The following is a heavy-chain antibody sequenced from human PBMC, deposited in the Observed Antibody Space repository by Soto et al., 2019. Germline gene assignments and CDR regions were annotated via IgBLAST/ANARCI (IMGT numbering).Heavy chain of an antibody. D-gene: IGHD7-27*01. J-gene: IGHJ4*02. V-gene: IGHV3-9*01. CDR1: GFTFDDYA. CDR3: AKALVELGMDYFDY. Sequence: EVQLVESGGGLVQPGRSLRLSCAASGFTFDDYAMHWVRQAPGKGLEWVSGISWNSGSIGYADSVKGRFTISRDNAKNSLYLQMNSLRAEDTALYYCAKALVELGMDYFDYWGQGTLVTVSS. CDR2: ISWNSGSI.